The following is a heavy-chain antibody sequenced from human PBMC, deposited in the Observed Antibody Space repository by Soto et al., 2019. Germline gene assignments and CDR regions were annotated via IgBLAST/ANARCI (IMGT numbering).Heavy chain of an antibody. V-gene: IGHV3-23*01. J-gene: IGHJ4*02. CDR1: GFTFSTYS. CDR2: ITAGGTA. D-gene: IGHD3-22*01. Sequence: GESLKISCAASGFTFSTYSMNWVRQAPGKGLEWVSYITAGGTAYYADSVKGQFTISRDNSKSTLYLQMSSLRAEDTAVYYCAKKADTSGYHPFDYWGQGTLVTVSS. CDR3: AKKADTSGYHPFDY.